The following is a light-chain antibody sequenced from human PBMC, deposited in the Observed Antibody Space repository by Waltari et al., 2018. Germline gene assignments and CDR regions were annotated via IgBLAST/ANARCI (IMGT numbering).Light chain of an antibody. J-gene: IGLJ1*01. CDR3: CSYACGNTYV. CDR2: NVS. V-gene: IGLV2-11*03. Sequence: WYQTRPGKAPKLIIYNVSNRPSGVSDRFSGSKSAKTASLTISGLQAEDEAYYYCCSYACGNTYVCGTGTKVTVL.